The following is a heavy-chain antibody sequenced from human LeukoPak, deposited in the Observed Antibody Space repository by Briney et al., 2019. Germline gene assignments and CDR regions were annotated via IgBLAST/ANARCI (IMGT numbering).Heavy chain of an antibody. J-gene: IGHJ4*02. D-gene: IGHD6-13*01. Sequence: GGSLRLSCAASGFSFSNYAMSWVRRAPGKGLEWVSAISGSGGSTYYADSVKGRFTISRDNSKNTLYLQMNSLRAEDTAVYYCAKSRYSSSWYYFDYWGQGTLVTVSS. CDR3: AKSRYSSSWYYFDY. CDR1: GFSFSNYA. V-gene: IGHV3-23*01. CDR2: ISGSGGST.